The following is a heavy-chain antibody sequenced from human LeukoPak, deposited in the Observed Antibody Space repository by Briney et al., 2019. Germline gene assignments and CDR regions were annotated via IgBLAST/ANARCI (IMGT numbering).Heavy chain of an antibody. D-gene: IGHD5-12*01. V-gene: IGHV4-34*01. CDR1: GGSFSGYY. J-gene: IGHJ4*02. CDR2: INHSGST. CDR3: ATDRGVATINGY. Sequence: SETLSLTCAVYGGSFSGYYWSWIRQPPGKGLEWIGEINHSGSTNYNPSLKSRVTISVDTSKNQFSLKLSSVTAADTAVYYCATDRGVATINGYWGQGTLVTVSS.